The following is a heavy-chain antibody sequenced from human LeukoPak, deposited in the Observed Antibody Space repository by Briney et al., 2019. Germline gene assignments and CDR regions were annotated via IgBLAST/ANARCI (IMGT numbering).Heavy chain of an antibody. Sequence: PGGSLRLSCVASGFTFNKYTMNWVRQAPGKGLEWVSSISTSGNYIYYADSLKGRFTISRDNSKNTLYLQMNSLRAEDTAVYYCARGREMADCFDIWGQGTMVTVSS. D-gene: IGHD5-24*01. CDR2: ISTSGNYI. J-gene: IGHJ3*02. CDR3: ARGREMADCFDI. CDR1: GFTFNKYT. V-gene: IGHV3-21*01.